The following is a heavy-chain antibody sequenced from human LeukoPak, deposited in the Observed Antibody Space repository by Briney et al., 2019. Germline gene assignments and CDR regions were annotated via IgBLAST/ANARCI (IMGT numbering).Heavy chain of an antibody. CDR2: ISGSGGST. Sequence: GESLKISCAASGFTFSSYAMSWVRQAPGKGLEWVSAISGSGGSTYYADSVKGRFTISRDNSKNTLYLQMNSLRAEDTAVYYCAKGRRGYSGYDPIGYFDYWGQGTLVTVSS. D-gene: IGHD5-12*01. CDR1: GFTFSSYA. V-gene: IGHV3-23*01. J-gene: IGHJ4*02. CDR3: AKGRRGYSGYDPIGYFDY.